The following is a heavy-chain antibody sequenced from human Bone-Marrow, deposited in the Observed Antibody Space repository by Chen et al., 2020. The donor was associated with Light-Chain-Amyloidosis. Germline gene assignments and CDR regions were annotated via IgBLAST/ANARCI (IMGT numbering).Heavy chain of an antibody. J-gene: IGHJ3*02. Sequence: EVQLVESGGGLLQRGGSLRLSWAASGFAFSSYAMSWVRQAPGKGLEWGAPLRGGGGRRFYGDSVKGRLTISRDNSKNALFGQMNSRRAEDTAVYYCAKDISYDDILPGYPADAFDIWGQGTMVTVSS. CDR2: LRGGGGRR. D-gene: IGHD3-9*01. CDR1: GFAFSSYA. CDR3: AKDISYDDILPGYPADAFDI. V-gene: IGHV3-23*04.